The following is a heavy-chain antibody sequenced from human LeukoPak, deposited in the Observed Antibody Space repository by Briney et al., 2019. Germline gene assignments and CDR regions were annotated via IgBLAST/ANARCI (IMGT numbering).Heavy chain of an antibody. CDR2: ISGSGGST. V-gene: IGHV3-23*01. CDR1: GFTFSSYA. Sequence: GGSLRLSCAASGFTFSSYAMSWVRQAPGKGLEWVSAISGSGGSTYYADSVKGRFTISRDNSKNTLYLQMNSLRAEDTAVYYGASDIVVVPAASDYWGQGTLVTVSS. CDR3: ASDIVVVPAASDY. J-gene: IGHJ4*02. D-gene: IGHD2-2*01.